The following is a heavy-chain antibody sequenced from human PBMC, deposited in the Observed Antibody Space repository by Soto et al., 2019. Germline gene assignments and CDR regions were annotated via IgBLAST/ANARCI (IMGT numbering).Heavy chain of an antibody. J-gene: IGHJ4*02. D-gene: IGHD4-17*01. Sequence: GGSLRLPCAASGFTFSSYAMHWVRQAPGKGREWVAVISYDGSNKNYADSVKGRFTISRDNSKNTLYLQMNSLRAEDTAVYYCARDQGPPATVGRRSFDYWGQGTLVTVSS. CDR3: ARDQGPPATVGRRSFDY. V-gene: IGHV3-30-3*01. CDR1: GFTFSSYA. CDR2: ISYDGSNK.